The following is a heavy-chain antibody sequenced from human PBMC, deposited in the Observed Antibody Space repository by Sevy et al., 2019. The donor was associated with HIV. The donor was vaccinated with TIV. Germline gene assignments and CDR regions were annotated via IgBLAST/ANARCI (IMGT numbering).Heavy chain of an antibody. Sequence: ASVKVSCKTSGYTFTSYGISWVRQAPGQGLEWMGWISAYNGNPNYAQKFQGRVTLTTDTSTSTAYMELRSLRSDDTAVYYCARDHPAHQHLGPWGQGTLVTVSS. CDR3: ARDHPAHQHLGP. CDR1: GYTFTSYG. V-gene: IGHV1-18*04. CDR2: ISAYNGNP. D-gene: IGHD6-13*01. J-gene: IGHJ5*02.